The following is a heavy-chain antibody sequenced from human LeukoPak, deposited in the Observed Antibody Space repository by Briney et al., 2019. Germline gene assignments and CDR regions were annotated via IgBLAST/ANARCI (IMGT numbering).Heavy chain of an antibody. CDR3: ARGDSSSSFDY. Sequence: GGSLRLSCAASGFTFSSYWMHWVRQTPGKGLVWVSRIDSDGSSTTYADSVKGRFTMSRDNAKNTLYLQMNSLRAEDTAVYYCARGDSSSSFDYWGQGTLVTASS. CDR2: IDSDGSST. D-gene: IGHD6-6*01. J-gene: IGHJ4*02. V-gene: IGHV3-74*01. CDR1: GFTFSSYW.